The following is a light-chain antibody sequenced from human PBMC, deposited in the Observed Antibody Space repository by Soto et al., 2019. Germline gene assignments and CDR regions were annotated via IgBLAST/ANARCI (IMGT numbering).Light chain of an antibody. CDR1: SSDVGAYDY. V-gene: IGLV2-14*03. CDR2: EVS. Sequence: QSALAQPASVSGSPGQSITISCTGTSSDVGAYDYVSWYQQHPDKAPKLMIYEVSNRPSGVFNRFSGSKSVNTATLTISGLQTEDEADYYCSSYTSSSTRGFGTGTKVTVL. CDR3: SSYTSSSTRG. J-gene: IGLJ1*01.